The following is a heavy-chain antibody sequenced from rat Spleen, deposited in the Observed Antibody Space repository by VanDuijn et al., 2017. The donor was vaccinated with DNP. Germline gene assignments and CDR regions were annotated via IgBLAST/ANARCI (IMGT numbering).Heavy chain of an antibody. CDR3: ARHGNYGSYVDY. CDR1: GFSVSDYY. D-gene: IGHD1-3*01. Sequence: EVQLVESGGGLVQPGRSMTLSCAASGFSVSDYYMAWVRQAQSTGLEWVATIIYDGNKAFYRDSVKGRLTISRDNAKSTLYLQMDSLRSEDTATYYCARHGNYGSYVDYWGQGVMVTVSS. CDR2: IIYDGNKA. V-gene: IGHV5-22*01. J-gene: IGHJ2*01.